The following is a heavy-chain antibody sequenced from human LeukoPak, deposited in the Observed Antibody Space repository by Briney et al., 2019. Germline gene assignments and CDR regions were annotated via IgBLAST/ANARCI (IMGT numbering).Heavy chain of an antibody. J-gene: IGHJ4*02. D-gene: IGHD3-22*01. CDR1: GGSFSGYY. CDR3: ARGKYYYDSSGYYYYFDY. CDR2: INHSGST. Sequence: SETLSLTCAVYGGSFSGYYWSWIRQPPGKGLEWIGEINHSGSTNYNPSLKSRVTISVDTSKNQFSLKLSSVTAADTAVYYCARGKYYYDSSGYYYYFDYWGQGTLVTVSS. V-gene: IGHV4-34*01.